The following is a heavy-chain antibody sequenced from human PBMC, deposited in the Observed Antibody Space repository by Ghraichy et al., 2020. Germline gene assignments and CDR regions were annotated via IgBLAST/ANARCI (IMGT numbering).Heavy chain of an antibody. CDR2: IKQDGSEK. V-gene: IGHV3-7*03. D-gene: IGHD2-21*02. CDR1: GFTSSSYW. Sequence: GVLRLSCAASGFTSSSYWMSWVRQAPGKGLEWVANIKQDGSEKYYVDSVKGRFTISRDNAKNSLYLQMNSLRAEDTAVYYCARRVVTANWYFDLWGRGTLVTVSS. J-gene: IGHJ2*01. CDR3: ARRVVTANWYFDL.